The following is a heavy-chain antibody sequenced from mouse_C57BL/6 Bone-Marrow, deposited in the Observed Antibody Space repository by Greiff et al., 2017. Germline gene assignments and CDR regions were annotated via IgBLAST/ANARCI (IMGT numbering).Heavy chain of an antibody. CDR3: ARRAYYDYDEAMDY. Sequence: EVQLVESGGDLVKPGGSLTLSCAASGFTFSSYGMSWVRQTPDQRLEWVATISSGGSYTYYPDSVKGRFTISRDNAKNTLYLQMSSLKSEDTAMYYGARRAYYDYDEAMDYWGQGTSVTVSS. CDR2: ISSGGSYT. J-gene: IGHJ4*01. CDR1: GFTFSSYG. V-gene: IGHV5-6*01. D-gene: IGHD2-4*01.